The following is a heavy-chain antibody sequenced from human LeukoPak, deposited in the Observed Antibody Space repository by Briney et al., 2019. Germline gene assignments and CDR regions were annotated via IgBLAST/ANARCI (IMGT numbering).Heavy chain of an antibody. CDR2: IKSKTDSGTT. CDR3: TTSLESDFWSSFLS. D-gene: IGHD3-3*01. J-gene: IGHJ5*02. V-gene: IGHV3-15*01. Sequence: PGGSLRLSCAASGFTFSSYAMHWVRQAPGKGLEWVGHIKSKTDSGTTDYAAPVKGRFTISRDDSKNTLYLQMNSLKTEDTAVYYCTTSLESDFWSSFLSWGQGTLVTVSS. CDR1: GFTFSSYA.